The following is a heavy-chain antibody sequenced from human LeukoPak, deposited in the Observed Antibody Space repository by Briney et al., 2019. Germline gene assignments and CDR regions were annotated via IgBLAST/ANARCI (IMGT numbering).Heavy chain of an antibody. CDR2: AYYSGTT. CDR3: ARHSSSAWYYYFDY. V-gene: IGHV4-39*01. CDR1: GGSISNSNYY. J-gene: IGHJ4*02. Sequence: SETLSLTCTVSGGSISNSNYYWGWIHQPPGKGLEWIGGAYYSGTTYYSPSLKSRVTISVDTSRNHFSLNLNSVTAADTAVYYCARHSSSAWYYYFDYWGQGSFVTVSS. D-gene: IGHD6-19*01.